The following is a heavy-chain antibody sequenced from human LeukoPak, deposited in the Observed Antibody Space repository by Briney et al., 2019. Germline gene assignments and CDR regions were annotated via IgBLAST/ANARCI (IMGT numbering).Heavy chain of an antibody. J-gene: IGHJ3*02. D-gene: IGHD3-10*01. CDR3: ARFAEWFGELLVSDAFDI. CDR1: GYTFTSYY. Sequence: ASVKVSCKASGYTFTSYYMHWVRQAPGQGLEWMGIINPSGGSTSYAQKFQGRVTMTRDTSTSTVYMELSSLRSEDTAVYYCARFAEWFGELLVSDAFDIWGQGTMVTVSS. V-gene: IGHV1-46*01. CDR2: INPSGGST.